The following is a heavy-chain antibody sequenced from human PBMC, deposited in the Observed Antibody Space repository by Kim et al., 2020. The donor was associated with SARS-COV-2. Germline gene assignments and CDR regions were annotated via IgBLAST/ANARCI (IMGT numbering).Heavy chain of an antibody. J-gene: IGHJ4*02. CDR3: AKGETATRHFDN. CDR1: GFTFSSYY. CDR2: IRPSADAT. Sequence: GGSLRLSCAASGFTFSSYYMRWVRQAPGKGLEWVSTIRPSADATCYADSVKGRFTISRDNSKNTVFLQMDSLRADDSAVYFCAKGETATRHFDNWGQGTLVTVSS. D-gene: IGHD6-25*01. V-gene: IGHV3-23*01.